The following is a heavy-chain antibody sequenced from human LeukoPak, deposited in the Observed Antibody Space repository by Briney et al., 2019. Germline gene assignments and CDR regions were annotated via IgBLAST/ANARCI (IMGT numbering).Heavy chain of an antibody. CDR3: ATRRGRSSGYYPPSY. J-gene: IGHJ4*02. D-gene: IGHD3-22*01. CDR1: GFTVSSNY. V-gene: IGHV3-53*01. CDR2: IYSGGST. Sequence: GGSLRLSCAASGFTVSSNYMSWDRQAPGRGLECVSVIYSGGSTYYADSVKGRFTISRDNSKNTLYLQMNSLRAEDTAVYYCATRRGRSSGYYPPSYWGQGTLVTVSS.